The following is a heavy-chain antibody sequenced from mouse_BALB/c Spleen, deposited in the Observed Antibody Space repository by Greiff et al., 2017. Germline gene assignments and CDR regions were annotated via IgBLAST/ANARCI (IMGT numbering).Heavy chain of an antibody. CDR1: GYTFTDYN. J-gene: IGHJ1*01. Sequence: EVQLQQSGPELVKPGASVKISCKASGYTFTDYNMHWVKQSHGKSLEWIGYIYPYNGGTGYNQKFKSKATLTVDNSSSTAYMELRSLTSEDSAVYYCARGGSGYWYFDVWGAGTTVTVSS. CDR3: ARGGSGYWYFDV. CDR2: IYPYNGGT. V-gene: IGHV1S29*02. D-gene: IGHD1-1*01.